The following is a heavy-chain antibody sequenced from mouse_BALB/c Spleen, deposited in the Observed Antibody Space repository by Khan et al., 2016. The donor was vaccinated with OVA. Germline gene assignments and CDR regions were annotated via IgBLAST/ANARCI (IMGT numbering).Heavy chain of an antibody. Sequence: VQLQQSGAELVKPGASVKLSCKASGYTFTNYWIHWVSQRPGQGLEWIGEIYPGDGRTNFNEKFKSKATLTVDKSSSTSYVQLSSLTSGDSAVYYCARNAYFGNYFDYWGQGTTLTVSS. CDR1: GYTFTNYW. CDR3: ARNAYFGNYFDY. V-gene: IGHV1S81*02. J-gene: IGHJ2*01. CDR2: IYPGDGRT. D-gene: IGHD2-10*01.